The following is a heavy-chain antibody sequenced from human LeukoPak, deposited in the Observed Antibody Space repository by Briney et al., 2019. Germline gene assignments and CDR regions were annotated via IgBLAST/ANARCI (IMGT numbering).Heavy chain of an antibody. D-gene: IGHD3-10*01. CDR2: IYYIGTT. CDR1: GVSISSGGFY. Sequence: PSETLSLTCTVSGVSISSGGFYWSWIRQHPGKGLEWVGYIYYIGTTYYNPSLKSRLTMSADTSKNQFSLKMSSVTAADTAVYYCARAFRHLSFFDFWGQGTLVTVSS. V-gene: IGHV4-31*03. CDR3: ARAFRHLSFFDF. J-gene: IGHJ4*02.